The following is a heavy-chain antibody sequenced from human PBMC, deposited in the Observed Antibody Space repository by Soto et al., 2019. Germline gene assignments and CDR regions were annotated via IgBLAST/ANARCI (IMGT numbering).Heavy chain of an antibody. D-gene: IGHD1-26*01. CDR1: GFNFGDYY. V-gene: IGHV3-11*06. Sequence: EGSLRLSCAASGFNFGDYYMAWIRQAPGKGLEWVSFVSSSGSYTKYSDTVGGRLTVSRDNGRNSLHLQLNNLRVEDTAVYYCARLRVGVNWYFDLWGRGTLVTVS. CDR2: VSSSGSYT. CDR3: ARLRVGVNWYFDL. J-gene: IGHJ2*01.